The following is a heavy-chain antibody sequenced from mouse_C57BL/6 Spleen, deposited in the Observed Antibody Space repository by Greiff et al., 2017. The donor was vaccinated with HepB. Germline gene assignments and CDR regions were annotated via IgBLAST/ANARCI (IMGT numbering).Heavy chain of an antibody. CDR3: ARSPYYYGSSYDYYAMDY. CDR2: ISDGGSYT. CDR1: GFTFSSYA. J-gene: IGHJ4*01. D-gene: IGHD1-1*01. V-gene: IGHV5-4*01. Sequence: EVQVVESGGGLVKPGGSLKLSCAASGFTFSSYAMSWVRQTPEKRLEWVATISDGGSYTYYPDNVKGRFTISRDNAKNNLYLQMSHLKSEDTAMYYCARSPYYYGSSYDYYAMDYWGQGTSVTVSS.